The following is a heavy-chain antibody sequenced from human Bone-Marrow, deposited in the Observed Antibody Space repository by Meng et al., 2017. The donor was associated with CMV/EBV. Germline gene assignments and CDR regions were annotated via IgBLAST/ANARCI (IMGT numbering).Heavy chain of an antibody. D-gene: IGHD1-7*01. Sequence: GESLKISCAASGVTFSNYVMHWVRQAPGKGLEWLTVISYDGSNKHYADSVKGRFTISRDNAKNTLYLQMNSLRAEDTAVYYCAKGPGLWNSNFAYWGQGTRVTCSS. V-gene: IGHV3-30-3*01. CDR2: ISYDGSNK. J-gene: IGHJ4*02. CDR3: AKGPGLWNSNFAY. CDR1: GVTFSNYV.